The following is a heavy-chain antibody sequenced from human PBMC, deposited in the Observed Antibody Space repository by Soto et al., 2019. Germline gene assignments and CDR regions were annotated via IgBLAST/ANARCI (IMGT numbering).Heavy chain of an antibody. D-gene: IGHD2-15*01. CDR3: APIDFRY. CDR2: IKSTTDGATT. CDR1: GFSFNNAW. V-gene: IGHV3-15*01. Sequence: VQLVESGGGLVKPGGSLRLSCAASGFSFNNAWMSWVRQAPGGGLEWVGRIKSTTDGATTDYAAPVKGRFTISRDDSRNALYLHMSSLKTEDTAVYYCAPIDFRYWGQGTLVTVSS. J-gene: IGHJ4*02.